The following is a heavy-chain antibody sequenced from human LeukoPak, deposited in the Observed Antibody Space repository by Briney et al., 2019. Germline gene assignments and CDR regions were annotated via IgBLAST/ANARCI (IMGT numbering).Heavy chain of an antibody. CDR3: VKVAKYYYGSETYYFFEH. D-gene: IGHD3-10*01. CDR1: GFTFTTYW. CDR2: INQDGTEK. Sequence: GGPLRLSCAASGFTFTTYWMSWVRQFPGKGLEWVANINQDGTEKYYVDSVKGRFTISRDNAKNSLYLQMNSLRVEDTAIYYCVKVAKYYYGSETYYFFEHWGQGTPVTASS. J-gene: IGHJ4*02. V-gene: IGHV3-7*01.